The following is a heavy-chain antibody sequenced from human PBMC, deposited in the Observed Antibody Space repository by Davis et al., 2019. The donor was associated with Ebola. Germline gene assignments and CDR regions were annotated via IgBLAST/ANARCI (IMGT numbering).Heavy chain of an antibody. CDR2: ISSSSTTK. D-gene: IGHD1-26*01. CDR3: ARVGVGAKIDY. V-gene: IGHV3-48*01. CDR1: GFTFSSYS. Sequence: GESLKISCAASGFTFSSYSMNWVRQALGRGLEWVSYISSSSTTKYYADSVKGRFTISRDNSKNTLYLQMNSLRAEDTAVYYCARVGVGAKIDYWGQGTLVTVSS. J-gene: IGHJ4*02.